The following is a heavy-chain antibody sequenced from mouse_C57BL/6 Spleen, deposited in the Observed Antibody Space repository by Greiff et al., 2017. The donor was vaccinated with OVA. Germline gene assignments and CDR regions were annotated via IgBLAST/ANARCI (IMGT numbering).Heavy chain of an antibody. CDR2: INPSNGGT. Sequence: QVHVKQPGTELVKPGASVKLSCKASGYTFTSYWMHWVKQRPGQGLEWIGNINPSNGGTNYNEKFKGKATLTVDKSSSTAYMQLSSLTSEDSAVYYCALNYYGSSLYYCDYWGKGTTLTVSS. D-gene: IGHD1-1*01. J-gene: IGHJ2*01. CDR3: ALNYYGSSLYYCDY. CDR1: GYTFTSYW. V-gene: IGHV1-53*01.